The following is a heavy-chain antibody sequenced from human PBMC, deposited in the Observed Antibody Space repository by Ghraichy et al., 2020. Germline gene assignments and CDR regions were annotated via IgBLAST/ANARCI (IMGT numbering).Heavy chain of an antibody. CDR2: IIPIFGTA. CDR3: ARARIKYYYDSSGYYFIGGMDV. Sequence: SVKVSCKASGGTFSSYAISWVRQAPGQGLEWMGGIIPIFGTANYAQKFQGRVTITADESTSTAYMELSSLRSEDTAVYYCARARIKYYYDSSGYYFIGGMDVWGQGTTVTVSS. CDR1: GGTFSSYA. V-gene: IGHV1-69*13. D-gene: IGHD3-22*01. J-gene: IGHJ6*02.